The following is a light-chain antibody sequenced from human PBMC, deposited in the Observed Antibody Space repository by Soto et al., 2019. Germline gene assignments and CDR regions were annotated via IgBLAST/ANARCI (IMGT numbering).Light chain of an antibody. CDR1: HSVVSRL. CDR2: GAS. J-gene: IGKJ4*01. CDR3: QQYGTSPDT. V-gene: IGKV3-20*01. Sequence: EIVLTQSLGTLSLSPGDIATLSCRAAHSVVSRLLAWYQQRRGQAPRLLNYGASSGATGVRYRFSGSWSGTDFTLTISRLEAEDFGVYYCQQYGTSPDTFGGGAKVDIK.